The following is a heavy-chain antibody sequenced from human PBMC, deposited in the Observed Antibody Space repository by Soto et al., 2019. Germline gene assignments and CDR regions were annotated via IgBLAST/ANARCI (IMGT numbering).Heavy chain of an antibody. CDR3: ARDTPITIFGVVIIRGYYYYGMDV. D-gene: IGHD3-3*01. J-gene: IGHJ6*02. CDR2: ISSSSSYI. V-gene: IGHV3-21*01. CDR1: GFTFSSYS. Sequence: GSLRLSCAASGFTFSSYSMNWVRQAPGKGLEWVSSISSSSSYIYYADSVKGRFTISRDNAKNSLYLQMNSLRAEDTAVYYCARDTPITIFGVVIIRGYYYYGMDVWGQGTTVTVSS.